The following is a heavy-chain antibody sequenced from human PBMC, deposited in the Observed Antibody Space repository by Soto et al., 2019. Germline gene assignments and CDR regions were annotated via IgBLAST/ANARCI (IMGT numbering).Heavy chain of an antibody. CDR3: ERSKGNDYILDY. D-gene: IGHD4-4*01. V-gene: IGHV3-30-3*01. CDR1: GFTFSSYA. CDR2: ISYDGSNK. J-gene: IGHJ4*02. Sequence: QVQLVESGGGVVQPGRSLRLSCAASGFTFSSYAMHWVRQAPGKGLEWVAVISYDGSNKYYADSVKGRFTISRDNSKNTLYLQMNSLRAEDTAVYYCERSKGNDYILDYWGQGTLVTVSS.